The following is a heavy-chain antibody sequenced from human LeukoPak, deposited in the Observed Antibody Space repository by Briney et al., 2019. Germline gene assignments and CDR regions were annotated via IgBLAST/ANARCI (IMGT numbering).Heavy chain of an antibody. D-gene: IGHD1-26*01. CDR2: IYWDDDK. CDR3: AHRTGAPGYFDY. V-gene: IGHV2-5*02. Sequence: SGPTLVNPTQTLTLTCTFSGFSLRTSGLGVGWIRQPPGKALEWLALIYWDDDKRYSPSLKNRLTITKDTSKNQVVLTMTTMYPVDTATYCCAHRTGAPGYFDYWRQGTMVTVSS. CDR1: GFSLRTSGLG. J-gene: IGHJ4*02.